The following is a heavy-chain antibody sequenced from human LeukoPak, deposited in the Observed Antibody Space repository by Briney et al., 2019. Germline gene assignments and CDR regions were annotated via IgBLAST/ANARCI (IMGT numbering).Heavy chain of an antibody. J-gene: IGHJ6*03. V-gene: IGHV3-21*01. CDR3: ATCPVVSAATPYYYNYYMDV. CDR1: GFTFSSYS. D-gene: IGHD2-2*01. CDR2: ISSSSSYI. Sequence: GGSLRLSCAASGFTFSSYSMNWVRQAPGKGLEWVLSISSSSSYIYYADSVKGRFTISRDNAKNSLYLQMNSLRAEDTAVYYCATCPVVSAATPYYYNYYMDVWGKGTTVTVSS.